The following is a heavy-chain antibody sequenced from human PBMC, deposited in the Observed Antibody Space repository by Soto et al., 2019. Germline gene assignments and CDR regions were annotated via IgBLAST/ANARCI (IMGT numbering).Heavy chain of an antibody. V-gene: IGHV1-69*13. CDR2: IIPIFGTA. CDR3: ARFPNYYDSSGYVDAFDI. D-gene: IGHD3-22*01. J-gene: IGHJ3*02. Sequence: GASVKVSCKASGGTFSSYAISWVRQAPGQGLEWMGGIIPIFGTANYAQKFQGRVTITADESTSTAYMELSSLRSEDTAVYYCARFPNYYDSSGYVDAFDIWGQGTMVTVSS. CDR1: GGTFSSYA.